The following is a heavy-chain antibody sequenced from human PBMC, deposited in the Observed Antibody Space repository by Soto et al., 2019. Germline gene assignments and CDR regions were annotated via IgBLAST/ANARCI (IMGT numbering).Heavy chain of an antibody. CDR3: VRGRLNLDC. V-gene: IGHV3-74*01. CDR2: ISSDGSST. J-gene: IGHJ4*02. D-gene: IGHD2-8*01. Sequence: EVQLVESGGDLVQPGKSLRLSCAASGFTFSNYWLHWVRQVPGKGLVRVSRISSDGSSTNYADSVKGRFTISRDNAKNTLYLQMNSLRAEDTAVYYCVRGRLNLDCWGQGTLVTVSS. CDR1: GFTFSNYW.